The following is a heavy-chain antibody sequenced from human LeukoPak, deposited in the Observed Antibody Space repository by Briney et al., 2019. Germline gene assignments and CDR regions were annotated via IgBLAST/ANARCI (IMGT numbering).Heavy chain of an antibody. Sequence: SETLSLTCTVSGYSISSGYYWGWIRQPPGKGLEWIGYIYYSGSTNYNPSLKSRVTISVDTSKNQFSLKLSSVTAADTAVYYCARAFYGSGSYLHYYYYYYMDVWGKGTTVTVSS. CDR2: IYYSGST. V-gene: IGHV4-61*01. D-gene: IGHD3-10*01. J-gene: IGHJ6*03. CDR3: ARAFYGSGSYLHYYYYYYMDV. CDR1: GYSISSGYY.